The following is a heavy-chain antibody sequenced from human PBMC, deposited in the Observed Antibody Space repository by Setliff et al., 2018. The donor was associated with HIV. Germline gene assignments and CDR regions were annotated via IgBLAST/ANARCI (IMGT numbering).Heavy chain of an antibody. CDR3: ARRRDFDY. V-gene: IGHV4-38-2*01. CDR2: IYHSGST. CDR1: GYSISSGYY. Sequence: PSETLSLTCAVSGYSISSGYYWGWIRQPPGKGLEWIGSIYHSGSTYYNPSLESRVTISVDTSKNQFSLKLSSVTAADTAVYYCARRRDFDYWGQGTLVTVSS. J-gene: IGHJ4*02.